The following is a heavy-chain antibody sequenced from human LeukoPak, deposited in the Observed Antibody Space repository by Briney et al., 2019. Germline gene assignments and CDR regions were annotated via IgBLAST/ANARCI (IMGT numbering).Heavy chain of an antibody. CDR2: MNPNSGNT. CDR1: GYTFTSYD. J-gene: IGHJ3*02. CDR3: ARGSRALLWFGELFDI. D-gene: IGHD3-10*01. V-gene: IGHV1-8*01. Sequence: ASVKVSCKASGYTFTSYDINWVRQATGQGLEWMGWMNPNSGNTGYAQKFQGRVTMTRNTSISTAYMELSSLRSEDTAAYYCARGSRALLWFGELFDIWGQGTMVTVSS.